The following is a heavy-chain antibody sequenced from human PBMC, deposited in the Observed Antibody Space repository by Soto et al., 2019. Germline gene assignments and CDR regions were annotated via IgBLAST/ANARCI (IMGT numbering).Heavy chain of an antibody. Sequence: GGSLRLSCAASGFTFSSYSMNWVRQAPGKGLEWVSSISSSSSYIYYADSVKGRFTISRDNAKNSLYLQMNSLRAEDTAVYYCARDRRVTYYYDSSGYPDAFDIWGQGTMVTVSS. D-gene: IGHD3-22*01. CDR1: GFTFSSYS. J-gene: IGHJ3*02. CDR2: ISSSSSYI. V-gene: IGHV3-21*01. CDR3: ARDRRVTYYYDSSGYPDAFDI.